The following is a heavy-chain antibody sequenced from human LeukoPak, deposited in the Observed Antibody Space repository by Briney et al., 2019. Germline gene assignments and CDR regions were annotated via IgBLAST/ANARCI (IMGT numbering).Heavy chain of an antibody. Sequence: GGSLRLSCAASGFTFSSYDMHWVRQATGKGLEWVSAISGSGGSTYYADSVKGRFTISRDNSKNTLYLQMNSLRAEDTAVYYCAKEGGSRGYFDYWGQGTLVTVSS. J-gene: IGHJ4*02. CDR1: GFTFSSYD. V-gene: IGHV3-23*01. CDR3: AKEGGSRGYFDY. CDR2: ISGSGGST.